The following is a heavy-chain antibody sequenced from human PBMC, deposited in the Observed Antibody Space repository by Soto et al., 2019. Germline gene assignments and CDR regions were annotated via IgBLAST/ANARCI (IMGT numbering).Heavy chain of an antibody. Sequence: GGSRRLACSASGFNFAAYTMSWVRLTPGKGLEWVGFIRRIAYGGTTDYAASVTGRFTISRDDSRKIVYLQMSRLKIEDTAVYYCSRSLAIDFDSWGQGTLVTVSS. CDR1: GFNFAAYT. J-gene: IGHJ4*02. CDR2: IRRIAYGGTT. V-gene: IGHV3-49*04. CDR3: SRSLAIDFDS.